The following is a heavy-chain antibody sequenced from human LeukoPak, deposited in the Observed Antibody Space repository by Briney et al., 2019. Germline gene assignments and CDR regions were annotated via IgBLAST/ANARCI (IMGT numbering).Heavy chain of an antibody. J-gene: IGHJ4*02. Sequence: SETLSLTCTVSGGSISSYYWSWIRQPPGKGLEWIGYIYTSGSTNYNPSLKSRVTISVDTSKNQFSLKLSSVTAADTAVYYCAREVAAAGTFDYWGQGILVSVSS. V-gene: IGHV4-4*08. CDR2: IYTSGST. CDR1: GGSISSYY. D-gene: IGHD6-13*01. CDR3: AREVAAAGTFDY.